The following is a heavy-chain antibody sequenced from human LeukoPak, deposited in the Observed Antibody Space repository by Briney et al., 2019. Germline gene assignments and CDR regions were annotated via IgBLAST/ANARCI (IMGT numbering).Heavy chain of an antibody. Sequence: GGSLRLSCSASGFTFSSYVMHWVRQAPGKGLQYVSGISPNGRTTYYADSVKGRFTISRDNSKNTLYLQMSSLRAKDTAVYYCVNQISGWVYWGQGTLVTVSS. V-gene: IGHV3-64D*06. D-gene: IGHD6-19*01. CDR2: ISPNGRTT. J-gene: IGHJ4*02. CDR1: GFTFSSYV. CDR3: VNQISGWVY.